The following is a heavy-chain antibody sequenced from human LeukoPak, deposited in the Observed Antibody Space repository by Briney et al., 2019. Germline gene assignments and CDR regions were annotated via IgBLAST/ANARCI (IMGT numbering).Heavy chain of an antibody. Sequence: SVKVSCKASGGTFSSYAISWVRQAPGQGLEWMGGIIPIFGTANYAQKFQGRVTITADESTSTAYMELSSLRSEDTAVYYCASGSSGYRYYYYMDVWGKGTTVTVSS. CDR3: ASGSSGYRYYYYMDV. CDR2: IIPIFGTA. J-gene: IGHJ6*03. V-gene: IGHV1-69*13. CDR1: GGTFSSYA. D-gene: IGHD3-22*01.